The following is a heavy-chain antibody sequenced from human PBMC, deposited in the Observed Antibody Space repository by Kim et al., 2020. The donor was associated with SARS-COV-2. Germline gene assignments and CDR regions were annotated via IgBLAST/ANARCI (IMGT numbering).Heavy chain of an antibody. D-gene: IGHD3-22*01. CDR1: GFTFSSYG. J-gene: IGHJ4*02. CDR2: ISYDGSNK. Sequence: GGSLRLSCAASGFTFSSYGMHWVRQAPGKGLEWVAVISYDGSNKYYADSVKGRFTISRDNSKNTLYLQMNSLRAEDTVVYYCAAPRGMIVVVPGYWGQGTLVTVSS. CDR3: AAPRGMIVVVPGY. V-gene: IGHV3-30*03.